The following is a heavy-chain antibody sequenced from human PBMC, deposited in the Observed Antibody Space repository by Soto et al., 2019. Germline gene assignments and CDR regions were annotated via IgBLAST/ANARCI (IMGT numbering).Heavy chain of an antibody. CDR3: ARDKITGLFDY. Sequence: QVQLQQWGAGLLKPSETLSLTCAVYGGSFSGYYWTWIRQPPGTGLEWIGEINHSGSTNYNPSLKXRXTXSXHPSKNQFSLTLTSVTAADTAVYYCARDKITGLFDYWGQGTLVTVSS. CDR2: INHSGST. D-gene: IGHD2-8*02. J-gene: IGHJ4*02. CDR1: GGSFSGYY. V-gene: IGHV4-34*01.